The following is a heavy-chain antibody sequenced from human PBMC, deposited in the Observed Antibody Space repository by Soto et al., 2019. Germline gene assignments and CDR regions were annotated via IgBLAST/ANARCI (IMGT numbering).Heavy chain of an antibody. CDR2: IYSGGDT. CDR1: GFAVRHNY. CDR3: ARKTDSIPSGGDV. V-gene: IGHV3-53*04. Sequence: GVSLRLSCTASGFAVRHNYMTWVRQAPGKGLEWVSLIYSGGDTAYADSVKGRFTISRHTSQNTLYLQMNSLRAEDTAVYYCARKTDSIPSGGDVWGKGTAVTVSS. J-gene: IGHJ6*04. D-gene: IGHD3-10*01.